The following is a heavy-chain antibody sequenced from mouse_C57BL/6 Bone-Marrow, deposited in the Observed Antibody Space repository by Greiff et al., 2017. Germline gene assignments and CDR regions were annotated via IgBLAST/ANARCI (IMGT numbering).Heavy chain of an antibody. CDR1: GFSLTSYG. CDR3: ASRDSNLFAY. D-gene: IGHD2-5*01. Sequence: QVQLKESGPGLVAPSQSLSITCTVSGFSLTSYGVDWVRQSPGKGLEWLGVIWGVGSTHYNSALKSRLSISKDNSKSQVFLKMNSLQTDDTAMYYCASRDSNLFAYWGQGTLVTVSA. J-gene: IGHJ3*01. V-gene: IGHV2-6*01. CDR2: IWGVGST.